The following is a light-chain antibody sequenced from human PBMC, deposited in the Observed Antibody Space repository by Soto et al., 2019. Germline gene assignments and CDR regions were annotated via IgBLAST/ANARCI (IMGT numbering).Light chain of an antibody. CDR3: CADAGSSRYV. CDR2: EVT. Sequence: QSALTQPASVSGSPGQSITISCTRSSSHVGSYDFVSWNQQHPGKAPKVLIYEVTKRPSGVSNRFSGSKSGNTASLTISGLQADDEADYYCCADAGSSRYVFGTGTKVTVL. CDR1: SSHVGSYDF. J-gene: IGLJ1*01. V-gene: IGLV2-23*02.